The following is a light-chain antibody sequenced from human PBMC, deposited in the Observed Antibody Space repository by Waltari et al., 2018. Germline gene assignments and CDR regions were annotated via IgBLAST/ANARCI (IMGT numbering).Light chain of an antibody. CDR1: QYIGDY. CDR3: QQSFIPPWT. Sequence: DIQMTQSPSSLSASVGDTVTISCRPSQYIGDYLNWYQLKGGKAPKLLIAGSSRLQDGVPSRFTGSGSGTDFTLTISSLHSDDFAIYVCQQSFIPPWTFGQGTKVDI. J-gene: IGKJ1*01. CDR2: GSS. V-gene: IGKV1-39*01.